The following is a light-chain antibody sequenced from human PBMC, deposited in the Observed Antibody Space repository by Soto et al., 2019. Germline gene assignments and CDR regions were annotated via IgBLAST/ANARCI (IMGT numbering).Light chain of an antibody. V-gene: IGKV2-28*01. J-gene: IGKJ3*01. CDR1: QSLLHSNGYTY. CDR2: LGS. CDR3: MQALQPPP. Sequence: EIVMTQSPLSLPVTPGEPASISCRSSQSLLHSNGYTYLDWYLQKPGQSPQLLIYLGSNRASGVPDRFSGSGSGTDFTLQISRVEADDVGVYYCMQALQPPPFGDRTKVDN.